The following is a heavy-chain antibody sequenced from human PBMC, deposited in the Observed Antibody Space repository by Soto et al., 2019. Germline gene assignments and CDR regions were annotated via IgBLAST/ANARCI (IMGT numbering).Heavy chain of an antibody. D-gene: IGHD6-6*01. CDR1: GGSSSSSSYY. CDR2: IYYSGST. Sequence: PSETLSLTCTVSGGSSSSSSYYWGWIRQPPGKGLEWIGSIYYSGSTYYNPSLKSRVTISVDTSKNQFSLKLSSVTAADTAVYYCASIYSSSPGAWDYWGQGTLVTVSS. V-gene: IGHV4-39*01. J-gene: IGHJ4*02. CDR3: ASIYSSSPGAWDY.